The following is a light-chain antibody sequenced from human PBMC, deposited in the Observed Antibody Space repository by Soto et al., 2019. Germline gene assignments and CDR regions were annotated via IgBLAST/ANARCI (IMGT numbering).Light chain of an antibody. CDR3: QHYNDWPQT. V-gene: IGKV3-15*01. J-gene: IGKJ1*01. CDR1: QSVSTN. CDR2: GAS. Sequence: EIVMTQSPCTLSLSPGERATLSSRASQSVSTNLAWYQQIPGQAPRLLIYGASTRATGIPARFSGSGSGTEFTLAISSLQSVDFAVYYCQHYNDWPQTFGLGTKVEIK.